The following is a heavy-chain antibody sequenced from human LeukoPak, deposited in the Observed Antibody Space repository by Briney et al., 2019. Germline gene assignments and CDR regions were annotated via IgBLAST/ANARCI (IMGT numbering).Heavy chain of an antibody. J-gene: IGHJ6*04. CDR1: GFTFSSYA. CDR3: ANLITIFGVVTANSPPPPHLDV. V-gene: IGHV3-30-3*01. D-gene: IGHD3-3*01. Sequence: PGGSLRLSCAASGFTFSSYAMHWVRQAPGKGLEWVAVISYDGSNKYYADSVKGRFTISRDNSKNTLYLQMNSLRAEDTAVYYCANLITIFGVVTANSPPPPHLDVWGKGTTVTVSS. CDR2: ISYDGSNK.